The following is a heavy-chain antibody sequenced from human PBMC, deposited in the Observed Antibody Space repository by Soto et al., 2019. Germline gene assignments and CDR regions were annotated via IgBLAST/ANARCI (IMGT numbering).Heavy chain of an antibody. CDR1: GFSFVNYA. J-gene: IGHJ4*02. V-gene: IGHV3-23*01. CDR3: AKATTNGGWFNPFDS. CDR2: LSGSGTST. Sequence: GGSLRLSCAASGFSFVNYAMNWVRQAPGKGLEWVSGLSGSGTSTYYADSVKGRFTISRGNSRDTLFLQMNSLTADDTAVYYCAKATTNGGWFNPFDSWGQGALVTVSS. D-gene: IGHD6-19*01.